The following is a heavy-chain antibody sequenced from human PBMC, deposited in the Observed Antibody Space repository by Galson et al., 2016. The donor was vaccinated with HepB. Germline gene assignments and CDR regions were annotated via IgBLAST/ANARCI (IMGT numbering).Heavy chain of an antibody. D-gene: IGHD3-10*01. J-gene: IGHJ2*01. V-gene: IGHV2-5*02. CDR2: IYWDDDK. CDR1: GFSLSSSGVG. Sequence: PALVKPTQTLTLTCTFSGFSLSSSGVGVGWIRQPPGKALEWLALIYWDDDKRYSPSLKSRLTITKDTSKNQVVLTMTNMDPVDTATYYCAHRGEEIRGYWYFDLWGSGTRVTVPS. CDR3: AHRGEEIRGYWYFDL.